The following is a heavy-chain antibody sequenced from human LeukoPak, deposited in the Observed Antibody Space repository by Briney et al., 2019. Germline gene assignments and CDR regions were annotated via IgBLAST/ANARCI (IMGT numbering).Heavy chain of an antibody. V-gene: IGHV1-18*01. CDR3: ARDPVKYSGGHWDWFDP. Sequence: ASVKVSCKASGYTFTSYGISWVRQAPGQGLEWMGWISAYNGNTNYAQKLQGRVTMTTDTSTSTAYMELRSLRSDDTAGYYCARDPVKYSGGHWDWFDPWGQGTLVTVSS. D-gene: IGHD1-26*01. CDR2: ISAYNGNT. J-gene: IGHJ5*02. CDR1: GYTFTSYG.